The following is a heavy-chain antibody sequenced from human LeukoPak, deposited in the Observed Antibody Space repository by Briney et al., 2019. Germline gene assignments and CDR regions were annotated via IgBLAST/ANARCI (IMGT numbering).Heavy chain of an antibody. CDR1: GFTFSSYA. CDR2: ISGSGGST. J-gene: IGHJ6*03. CDR3: AKDGGDFWSGYRYYYYYMDV. V-gene: IGHV3-23*01. D-gene: IGHD3-3*01. Sequence: GGSLRLSCAASGFTFSSYAMSWVRQAPGKGLEWVSAISGSGGSTYYADSVKGRFTISRDNSKNTLYLQMNSLRAEDTAVYYCAKDGGDFWSGYRYYYYYMDVWGKGTTVTVSS.